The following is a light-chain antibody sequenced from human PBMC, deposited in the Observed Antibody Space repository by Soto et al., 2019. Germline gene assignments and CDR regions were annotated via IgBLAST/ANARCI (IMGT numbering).Light chain of an antibody. J-gene: IGKJ5*01. CDR3: QQYDNRPIT. CDR2: AAS. Sequence: DIHITQSPSTLSASVGDRVSITCRASQSISSWLAWYQQKPGKAPKLLIYAASSLHSGVPSRFSGSGSGTEFTLTISSLQPEDIATYYCQQYDNRPITFGQGTRLEIK. V-gene: IGKV1-5*01. CDR1: QSISSW.